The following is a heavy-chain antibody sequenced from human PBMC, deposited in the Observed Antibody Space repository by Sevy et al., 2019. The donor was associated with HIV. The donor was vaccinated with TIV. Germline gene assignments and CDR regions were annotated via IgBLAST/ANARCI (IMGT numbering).Heavy chain of an antibody. J-gene: IGHJ4*02. CDR1: GFTFTSYA. V-gene: IGHV3-23*01. CDR3: AKPTSYVYGSSSDPLPSSRNDY. Sequence: GGSLRLYCAASGFTFTSYAMSWVRQAPGKGLACVSAMSGSGGRTYYADSVKGRFTISRDNSKNTLNLQMNSLRAEDTAIYYCAKPTSYVYGSSSDPLPSSRNDYWGQGTLVTVSS. D-gene: IGHD3-10*01. CDR2: MSGSGGRT.